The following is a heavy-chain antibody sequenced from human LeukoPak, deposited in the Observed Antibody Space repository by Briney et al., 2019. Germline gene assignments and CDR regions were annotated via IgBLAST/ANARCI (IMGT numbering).Heavy chain of an antibody. V-gene: IGHV3-48*03. CDR3: ARDPYYGDYVV. CDR1: GFTFSSYE. J-gene: IGHJ4*02. Sequence: GGSLRLSCAASGFTFSSYEMNWVRQAPGKGLEWVSYISSSGSTIYYADSVKGRFTISRDNAKNSLYLQMNSLRAEDTTVYYCARDPYYGDYVVWGQGTLVTVSS. D-gene: IGHD4-17*01. CDR2: ISSSGSTI.